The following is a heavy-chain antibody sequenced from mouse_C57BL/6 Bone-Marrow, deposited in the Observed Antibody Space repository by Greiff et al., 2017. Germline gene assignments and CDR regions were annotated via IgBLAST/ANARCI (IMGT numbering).Heavy chain of an antibody. D-gene: IGHD1-2*01. CDR3: AQTTASPYYAMDY. CDR2: INPNNGGT. J-gene: IGHJ4*01. V-gene: IGHV1-18*01. Sequence: VQLQQSGPELVKPGASVKIPCKASGYTFTDYNMDWVKQSHGKSLEWIGDINPNNGGTIYNQKFKGKATLTVDKSSSTAYMEIRSLTSEDTAVYYCAQTTASPYYAMDYWGQGTSVTVSS. CDR1: GYTFTDYN.